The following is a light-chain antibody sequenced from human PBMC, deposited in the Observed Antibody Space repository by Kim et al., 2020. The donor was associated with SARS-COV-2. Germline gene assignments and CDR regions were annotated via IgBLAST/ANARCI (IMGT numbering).Light chain of an antibody. Sequence: KSVTISCTPSGGSIASNYVQWYPQRPGSALTTVISEDKQRPSGVPDRFSGSIDSSSNSASLTISGLKTADEAAYYCQSYDSSNHGVFGGGTQLTVL. CDR1: GGSIASNY. CDR2: EDK. V-gene: IGLV6-57*03. J-gene: IGLJ2*01. CDR3: QSYDSSNHGV.